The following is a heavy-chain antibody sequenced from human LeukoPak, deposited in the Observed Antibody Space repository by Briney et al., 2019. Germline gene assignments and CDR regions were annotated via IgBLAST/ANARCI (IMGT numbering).Heavy chain of an antibody. V-gene: IGHV1-69*05. CDR3: ARVRLLLRGFDI. CDR1: GGTFSSYA. D-gene: IGHD3-22*01. CDR2: IIPIFGTA. J-gene: IGHJ3*02. Sequence: SVKVSCKASGGTFSSYAISWVRQAPGQGVEWMGGIIPIFGTANYAQKFQGRVTITTDESTSTAYMELSSLRSEDTAVYYCARVRLLLRGFDIWGQGTMVTVSS.